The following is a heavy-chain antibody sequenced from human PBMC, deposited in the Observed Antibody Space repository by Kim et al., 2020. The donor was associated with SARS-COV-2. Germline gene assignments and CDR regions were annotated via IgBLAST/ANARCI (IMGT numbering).Heavy chain of an antibody. CDR3: ASLYGMDV. Sequence: TIYYADSVKGRFTISRDNAKNSLYMQMNSLRAEDTAVYYCASLYGMDVWGQGTTVTVSS. CDR2: TI. J-gene: IGHJ6*02. V-gene: IGHV3-48*01.